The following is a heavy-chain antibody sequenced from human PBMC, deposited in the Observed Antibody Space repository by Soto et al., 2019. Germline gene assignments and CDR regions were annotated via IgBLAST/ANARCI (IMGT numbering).Heavy chain of an antibody. CDR1: GGSLFSYY. CDR2: IYGSGGT. V-gene: IGHV4-4*07. J-gene: IGHJ4*02. Sequence: PSETLSLTCTVSGGSLFSYYWSWIRQPAGKGLEWIARIYGSGGTNYNPSLKSRVTMSLDTSKNKFSLRLTSVTAADTAVYYCAREGASSYASRHFDNWGPGTLVPSP. CDR3: AREGASSYASRHFDN. D-gene: IGHD3-16*01.